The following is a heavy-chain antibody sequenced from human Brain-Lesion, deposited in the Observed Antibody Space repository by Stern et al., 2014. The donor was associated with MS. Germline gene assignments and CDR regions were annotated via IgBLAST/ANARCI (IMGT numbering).Heavy chain of an antibody. CDR3: ARSPATPSGYDRFDY. V-gene: IGHV5-51*04. Sequence: EVQLEESGAEVKKPGESLKISCEASGYLFDDYWIGWVRQMSGRGLELVAIIFPRDSNTRYSPSVQGPVTISADQPISTAYLQWSGMRPRAPAMYYGARSPATPSGYDRFDYWGQGALVTVSS. CDR2: IFPRDSNT. J-gene: IGHJ4*02. D-gene: IGHD5-12*01. CDR1: GYLFDDYW.